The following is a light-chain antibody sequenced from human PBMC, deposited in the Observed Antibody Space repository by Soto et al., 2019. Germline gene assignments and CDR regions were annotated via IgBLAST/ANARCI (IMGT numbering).Light chain of an antibody. CDR2: GAS. Sequence: EIVMTQSPATLSVSPGERATLSCRASQSVSNNLAWYQQKPGQAPRLLIYGASTRATGIPARFSGSGSGTEFTLTISSLQSEDFAVYYCQQYGNAPFTFGPGTKVDIK. V-gene: IGKV3-15*01. J-gene: IGKJ3*01. CDR1: QSVSNN. CDR3: QQYGNAPFT.